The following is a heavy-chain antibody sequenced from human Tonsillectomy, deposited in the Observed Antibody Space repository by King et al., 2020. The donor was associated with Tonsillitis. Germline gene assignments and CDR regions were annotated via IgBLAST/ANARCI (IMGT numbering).Heavy chain of an antibody. CDR3: ARRGYSHPHFFDI. CDR2: ISPDDSDT. J-gene: IGHJ3*02. V-gene: IGHV5-51*01. Sequence: VQLVESGAEVKKPGESLKISCKGSGYIFSYFWIAWVRQMPGKGLEWMGIISPDDSDTRYSPSFQGQVTISADKSISTAYLQWSSLKASDTAMYYCARRGYSHPHFFDIWGQGTMVTVSS. D-gene: IGHD5-18*01. CDR1: GYIFSYFW.